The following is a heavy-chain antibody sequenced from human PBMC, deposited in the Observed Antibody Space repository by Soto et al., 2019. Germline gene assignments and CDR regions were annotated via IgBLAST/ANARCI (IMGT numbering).Heavy chain of an antibody. J-gene: IGHJ4*02. CDR2: INPNSGGT. D-gene: IGHD2-2*01. CDR3: ARALGYCSSTSCYAGISFDY. V-gene: IGHV1-2*04. Sequence: ASVKVSCKASGYTFTGYYMHWVRQAPGQGLEWMGWINPNSGGTNYAQKFQGWVTMTRDTSISTAYMELSRLRSDDTAVYYCARALGYCSSTSCYAGISFDYWGQGTLVTVSS. CDR1: GYTFTGYY.